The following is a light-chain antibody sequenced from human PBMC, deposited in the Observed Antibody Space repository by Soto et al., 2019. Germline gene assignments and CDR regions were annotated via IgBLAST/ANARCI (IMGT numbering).Light chain of an antibody. CDR1: QSISSW. CDR2: KAS. Sequence: DIQMTQSPSTLSASVGDRVTITCRASQSISSWLAWYQQNPGKAPKFLTYKASSLESGVPSRFSGSRSGTEFTLSVSILQPDDFATYDSQHYRRWYAFGQGTKLEIK. V-gene: IGKV1-5*03. CDR3: QHYRRWYA. J-gene: IGKJ2*01.